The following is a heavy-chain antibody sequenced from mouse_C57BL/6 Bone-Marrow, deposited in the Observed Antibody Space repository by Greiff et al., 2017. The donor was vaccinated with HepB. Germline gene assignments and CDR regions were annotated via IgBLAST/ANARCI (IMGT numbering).Heavy chain of an antibody. CDR2: ISNLAYSI. D-gene: IGHD2-5*01. J-gene: IGHJ4*01. CDR3: ARAYSKRYYAMDY. Sequence: DVHLVESGGGLVQPGGSLKLSCAASGFTFSDYGMAWVRQAPRKGPEWVAFISNLAYSIYYADTVTGRFTISRENAKNTLCLEMSSMRSEDTAMYYCARAYSKRYYAMDYWGQGTSVTGST. CDR1: GFTFSDYG. V-gene: IGHV5-15*01.